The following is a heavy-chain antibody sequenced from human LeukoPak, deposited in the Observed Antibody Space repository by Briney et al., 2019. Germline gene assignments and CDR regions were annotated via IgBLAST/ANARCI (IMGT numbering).Heavy chain of an antibody. CDR2: IYHSGST. D-gene: IGHD3-9*01. CDR1: GYSISSGYY. V-gene: IGHV4-38-2*02. CDR3: ASGIRYFDWLPPFDY. Sequence: SETLSLTCTVSGYSISSGYYWGWIRQPPGKVLEWIGSIYHSGSTYYNPSLKSRVTISVDTSKNQFSLKLSSVTAADTAVYHGASGIRYFDWLPPFDYWGQGTLVTVSS. J-gene: IGHJ4*02.